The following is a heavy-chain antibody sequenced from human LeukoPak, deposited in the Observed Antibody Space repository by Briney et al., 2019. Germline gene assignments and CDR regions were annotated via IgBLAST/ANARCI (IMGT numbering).Heavy chain of an antibody. V-gene: IGHV4-34*01. CDR1: GGSFSGYY. J-gene: IGHJ4*02. CDR3: ARGTMTTVTYYFDY. CDR2: INHSGST. Sequence: KPSETLSLTCAVYGGSFSGYYWSWIRRPPGKGLEWIGEINHSGSTNYNPSLKSRVTISVDTSKNQFSLKLTSVTAADTAVYYCARGTMTTVTYYFDYWGQGTLVTVSS. D-gene: IGHD4-17*01.